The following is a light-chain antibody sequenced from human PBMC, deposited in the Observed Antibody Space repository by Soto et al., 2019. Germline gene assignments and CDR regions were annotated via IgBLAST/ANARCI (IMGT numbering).Light chain of an antibody. CDR3: QQNDNFPLT. Sequence: DIQMTQPQASLSSFVGDGVPFPSRASQVIRDLLSWYQQTPEKAPKLLIYAASSLQSGVPTRFSGSGSGTDFTLTISSLQPEDFANYYCQQNDNFPLTFGQGTRLEIK. J-gene: IGKJ5*01. V-gene: IGKV1-12*01. CDR1: QVIRDL. CDR2: AAS.